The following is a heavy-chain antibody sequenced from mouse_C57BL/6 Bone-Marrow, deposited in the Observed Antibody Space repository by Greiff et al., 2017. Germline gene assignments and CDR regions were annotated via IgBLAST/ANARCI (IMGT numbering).Heavy chain of an antibody. CDR1: GYTFTSYW. CDR2: IYPSDSYT. V-gene: IGHV1-69*01. J-gene: IGHJ4*01. Sequence: VQLQQPGAELVMPGASVKLSCKASGYTFTSYWMHWVKQRPGQGLEWIGEIYPSDSYTNYNQKFKGKSTLTVDKSSSTAYMKLSSLTSEDSAVYYCARTPVYDYDWYYAMDYWGQGTSVTVSA. CDR3: ARTPVYDYDWYYAMDY. D-gene: IGHD2-4*01.